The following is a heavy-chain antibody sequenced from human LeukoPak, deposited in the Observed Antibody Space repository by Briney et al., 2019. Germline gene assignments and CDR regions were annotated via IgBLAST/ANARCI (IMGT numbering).Heavy chain of an antibody. Sequence: SQTLSLTCTVSGGSISSGDYYWSWIRQPPGKGLEGIGYIYYSGSTYYNPSLKSRVTISVDTSKNQFSLKLSSVTAADTAVYYCARDRHYDFWSGYSDWGQGTLVTVSS. D-gene: IGHD3-3*01. CDR3: ARDRHYDFWSGYSD. J-gene: IGHJ4*02. CDR2: IYYSGST. CDR1: GGSISSGDYY. V-gene: IGHV4-30-4*08.